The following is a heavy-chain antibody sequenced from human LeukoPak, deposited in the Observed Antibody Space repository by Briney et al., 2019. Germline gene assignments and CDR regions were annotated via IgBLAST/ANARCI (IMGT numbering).Heavy chain of an antibody. Sequence: PGRSLRLSCAASGFTFSGYGMHWVRQAPGKGLEWVAVISYDGSNKYYADSVKGRFTISRDNSKNTLYLQMNSLRAEDTAVYYCAKDQIVEQLVLLLDYWGQGTLVTVSS. CDR2: ISYDGSNK. V-gene: IGHV3-30*18. CDR3: AKDQIVEQLVLLLDY. CDR1: GFTFSGYG. J-gene: IGHJ4*02. D-gene: IGHD6-6*01.